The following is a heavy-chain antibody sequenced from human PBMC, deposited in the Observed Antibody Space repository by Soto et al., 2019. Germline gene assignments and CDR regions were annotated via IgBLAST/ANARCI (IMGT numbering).Heavy chain of an antibody. J-gene: IGHJ4*02. V-gene: IGHV2-5*02. CDR1: GLSLSTSGVG. D-gene: IGHD2-21*02. CDR3: AHRGIAGGGDSHY. CDR2: IYWDDDK. Sequence: QITLKESGPTLVKPTQTLTLTCTFSGLSLSTSGVGVGWIRQPPGKALEWLALIYWDDDKRYSPSLKSRLTNTKDTSKNQVVLTMTKMDPVDTDTYYCAHRGIAGGGDSHYWGQGTLVTVSS.